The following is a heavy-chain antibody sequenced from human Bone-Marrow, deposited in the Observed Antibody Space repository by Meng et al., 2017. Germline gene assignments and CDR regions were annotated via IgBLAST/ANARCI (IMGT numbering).Heavy chain of an antibody. CDR3: ARAPTYCSGGSCYSGGAFDI. CDR1: GGSITSSSYY. V-gene: IGHV4-61*01. D-gene: IGHD2-15*01. J-gene: IGHJ3*02. CDR2: IYYSGIT. Sequence: GSLRLSCTVSGGSITSSSYYWSWIRQPPGKGLEWIGYIYYSGITNYNPSLRSRVTIPVDTSKTQFSLRLTFVTAADTALYYCARAPTYCSGGSCYSGGAFDIWGQGAMVTVSS.